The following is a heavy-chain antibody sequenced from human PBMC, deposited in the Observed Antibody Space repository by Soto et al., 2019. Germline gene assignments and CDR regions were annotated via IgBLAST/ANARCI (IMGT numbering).Heavy chain of an antibody. CDR1: GFTFSNYG. J-gene: IGHJ6*02. CDR3: ARVQGRWYGSGSYQGMGV. V-gene: IGHV3-33*01. Sequence: QVQLVESGGGVVQPGRSLRLSCAASGFTFSNYGMHWVRQAPGKGLEWVAVIWYDGSNEYFADSVKGRFTISRDNSKNTLYLQMNSLRADDTAVYSCARVQGRWYGSGSYQGMGVWGQGTTVTVSS. CDR2: IWYDGSNE. D-gene: IGHD3-10*01.